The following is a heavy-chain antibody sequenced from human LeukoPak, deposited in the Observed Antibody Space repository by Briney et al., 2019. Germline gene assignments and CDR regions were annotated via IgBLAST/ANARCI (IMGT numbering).Heavy chain of an antibody. CDR3: ARFRGTSSWHQEVFDY. CDR2: ISYNGSP. D-gene: IGHD2-15*01. Sequence: PSETLSLTCTVSGGSTNSYNWDWIRQPPGKGLEWIGYISYNGSPDYNPSFKSRVTMSVDTSQGQFSLRLSSVTAADTAVYYCARFRGTSSWHQEVFDYWGQGAPVTVSS. CDR1: GGSTNSYN. V-gene: IGHV4-59*08. J-gene: IGHJ4*02.